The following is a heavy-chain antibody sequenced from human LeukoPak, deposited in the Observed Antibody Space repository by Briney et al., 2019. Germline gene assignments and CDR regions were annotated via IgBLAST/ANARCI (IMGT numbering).Heavy chain of an antibody. Sequence: GSLRLSCAASGFTFSSYAMSWVRQAPGKGLEWVAIIPSTGGTIYYADSVKGRFIISRDDSKNTLYLQMNSLREEDTALYYCARDLNGRFDIWGQGTLVTVSS. V-gene: IGHV3-30*03. CDR2: IPSTGGTI. CDR3: ARDLNGRFDI. J-gene: IGHJ5*02. D-gene: IGHD1-1*01. CDR1: GFTFSSYA.